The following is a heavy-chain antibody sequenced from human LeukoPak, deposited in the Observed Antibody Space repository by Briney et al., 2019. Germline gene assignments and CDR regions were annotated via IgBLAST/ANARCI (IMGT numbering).Heavy chain of an antibody. CDR2: IYYSGST. V-gene: IGHV4-30-4*08. D-gene: IGHD1-26*01. CDR1: GGSISSGSYY. J-gene: IGHJ5*02. Sequence: SETLSLTCTVSGGSISSGSYYWSWIRQPPGKGLEWIGYIYYSGSTYYNPSLKSRVTISVDTSKNQFSLKLSSVTAADTAVYYCARGLVGATPGDWFDPWGQGTLVTVSS. CDR3: ARGLVGATPGDWFDP.